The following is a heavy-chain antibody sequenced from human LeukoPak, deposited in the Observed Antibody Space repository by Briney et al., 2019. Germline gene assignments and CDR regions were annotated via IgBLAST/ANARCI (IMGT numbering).Heavy chain of an antibody. CDR1: GYTFTSYY. CDR3: ARAVINYRGPRGVFAY. V-gene: IGHV1-46*01. Sequence: ASVKVSCKASGYTFTSYYMHWVRQAPGQGLEWMGIINPSGGSTSYAQKFQGRVTMTRDMSTSTVSMELSSLRSEDTVVYYCARAVINYRGPRGVFAYWGQGTLVTVSS. J-gene: IGHJ4*02. D-gene: IGHD3-10*01. CDR2: INPSGGST.